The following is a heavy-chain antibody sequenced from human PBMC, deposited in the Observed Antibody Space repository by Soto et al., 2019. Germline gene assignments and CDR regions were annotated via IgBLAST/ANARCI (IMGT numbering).Heavy chain of an antibody. J-gene: IGHJ6*02. CDR3: ARHRLWRIRSGPFGMDF. CDR1: GASMTKNNHY. CDR2: TFYSGNT. Sequence: SETLSITCTVSGASMTKNNHYWAWIRQPPGKGLEWIATTFYSGNTYYNPSLKSRLTVSVDTSNNQFSLKLSSVTAADSAVYFCARHRLWRIRSGPFGMDFWGQGIT. V-gene: IGHV4-39*01. D-gene: IGHD3-10*01.